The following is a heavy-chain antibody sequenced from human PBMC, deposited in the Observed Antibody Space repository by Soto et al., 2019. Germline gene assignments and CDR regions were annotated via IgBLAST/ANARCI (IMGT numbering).Heavy chain of an antibody. D-gene: IGHD6-19*01. J-gene: IGHJ5*02. V-gene: IGHV1-18*01. CDR2: ISAYNGNT. CDR1: GYTFTSYG. Sequence: GASVKVSCKASGYTFTSYGISWVRQAPGQGLEWMGWISAYNGNTNYAQKLQGRVTMTTDTSTSTAYMELRSLRSDDTAVYYCARDVVDSSGSMSPNWFDPWGQGTLVTVSS. CDR3: ARDVVDSSGSMSPNWFDP.